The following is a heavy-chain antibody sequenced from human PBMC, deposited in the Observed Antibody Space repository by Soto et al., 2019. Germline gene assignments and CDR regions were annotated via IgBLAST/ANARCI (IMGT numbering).Heavy chain of an antibody. V-gene: IGHV3-48*02. CDR1: GFTFSSYS. D-gene: IGHD2-8*01. Sequence: GSLRLSCAASGFTFSSYSMNWVRQAPGKGLEWVSYISSSSSTICYADSVKGRFTISRDNAKNSLYLQMNSLRDEDTAVYYCARDRIVLMVYAYAHGAFDIWGQGTMVTVSS. J-gene: IGHJ3*02. CDR3: ARDRIVLMVYAYAHGAFDI. CDR2: ISSSSSTI.